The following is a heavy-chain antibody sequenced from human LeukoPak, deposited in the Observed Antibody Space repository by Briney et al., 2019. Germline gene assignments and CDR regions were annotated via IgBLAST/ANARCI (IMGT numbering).Heavy chain of an antibody. CDR1: GGSFSGYY. CDR2: INHSGST. Sequence: SETLSLTCAVYGGSFSGYYWSWIRQPPGKGLEWIGEINHSGSTNYNPSLKSRVTISVDTSKNQFSLKLSSVTAADTAVYYCARGPRQNSSFYAWGQGTLVNVSS. CDR3: ARGPRQNSSFYA. J-gene: IGHJ5*02. D-gene: IGHD6-19*01. V-gene: IGHV4-34*01.